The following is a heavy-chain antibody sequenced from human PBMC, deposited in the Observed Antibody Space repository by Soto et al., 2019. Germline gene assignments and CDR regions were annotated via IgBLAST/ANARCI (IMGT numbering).Heavy chain of an antibody. CDR3: ARQATIFGVVTDFDY. CDR1: GGSISSSSYY. CDR2: IYYNGST. J-gene: IGHJ4*02. V-gene: IGHV4-39*01. D-gene: IGHD3-3*01. Sequence: SETLSLTCTVSGGSISSSSYYWGWIRQPPGKGLEWIGSIYYNGSTYYNPSLKSRVTISVDTSKNQFSLKLSSVTAADTAVYYCARQATIFGVVTDFDYWGQGTLVTVSS.